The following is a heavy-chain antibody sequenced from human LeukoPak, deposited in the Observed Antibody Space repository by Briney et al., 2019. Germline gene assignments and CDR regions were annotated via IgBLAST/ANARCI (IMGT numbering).Heavy chain of an antibody. CDR3: AKGGHCTNGVCYRGKYWWFDP. D-gene: IGHD2-8*01. Sequence: SETLSLTCAVYGGSFSDHSWIWIRQPPGKGLEWIGEINHSGSTNYNPSLKSRVTISVDTSKNQFSLKLSSVTAADTAVYYCAKGGHCTNGVCYRGKYWWFDPWGQGTLVTVSS. V-gene: IGHV4-34*01. J-gene: IGHJ5*02. CDR1: GGSFSDHS. CDR2: INHSGST.